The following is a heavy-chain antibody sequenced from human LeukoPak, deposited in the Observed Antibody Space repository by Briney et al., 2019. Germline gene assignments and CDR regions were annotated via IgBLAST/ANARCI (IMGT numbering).Heavy chain of an antibody. CDR3: ARGDYGDYDLNY. CDR1: GFTFSSYS. D-gene: IGHD4-17*01. J-gene: IGHJ4*02. V-gene: IGHV3-21*01. Sequence: GGSLRLSCAASGFTFSSYSMNWVRQAPGKGLEWVSSISSSSSYIYYADSVKGRFTISRDNAKNSLYLQMNSLRAEDTAVYYCARGDYGDYDLNYWGQGTLVTVSS. CDR2: ISSSSSYI.